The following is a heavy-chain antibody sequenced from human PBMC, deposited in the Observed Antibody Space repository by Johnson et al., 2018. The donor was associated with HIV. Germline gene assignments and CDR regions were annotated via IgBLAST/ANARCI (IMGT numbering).Heavy chain of an antibody. V-gene: IGHV3-66*01. J-gene: IGHJ3*02. CDR1: GFTVSSNY. CDR3: ARDHSRDEAFDI. CDR2: IYSGGST. Sequence: VQLVESRGVLVQPGGSLRLSCAASGFTVSSNYMSWVRQAPGKGLEWVSVIYSGGSTYYADSVKGRFTISRDNYKNTLYLQMNSLRAEDTAVYYCARDHSRDEAFDIWGQGTMVTVSS.